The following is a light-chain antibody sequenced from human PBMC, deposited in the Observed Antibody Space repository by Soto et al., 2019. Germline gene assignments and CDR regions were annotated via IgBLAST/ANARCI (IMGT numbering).Light chain of an antibody. V-gene: IGLV1-51*01. CDR1: RSNIGNNA. Sequence: QSVLTQPPSVSAAPGQKVTVSCSGSRSNIGNNAVAWYQHLPGTAPKLLIYDNDKRPSGISDRFSATKSGTSATLAITGLQTGDEADYYCETWDSSLSAGVFGGGTKPTVL. J-gene: IGLJ3*02. CDR3: ETWDSSLSAGV. CDR2: DND.